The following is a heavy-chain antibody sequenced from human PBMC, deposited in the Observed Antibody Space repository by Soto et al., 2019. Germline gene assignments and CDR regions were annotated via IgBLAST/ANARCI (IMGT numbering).Heavy chain of an antibody. D-gene: IGHD6-19*01. V-gene: IGHV4-39*01. CDR2: IFYSGST. J-gene: IGHJ6*02. CDR1: GGSISGSSYY. Sequence: SETLSLTCTVSGGSISGSSYYWAWIRQPPGKGLEWIGNIFYSGSTYYNPSLKSRVTVSVDTSKNQFSLNLSSVTAADTAVYYCARRPRVAMAGSFSYYYGLDVWGQGTTVTVSS. CDR3: ARRPRVAMAGSFSYYYGLDV.